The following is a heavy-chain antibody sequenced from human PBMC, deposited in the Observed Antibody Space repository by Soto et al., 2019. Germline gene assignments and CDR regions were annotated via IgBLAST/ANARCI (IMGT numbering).Heavy chain of an antibody. V-gene: IGHV3-30*19. Sequence: GGSLRLSCAASGFIFSSYGMHWVRQAPGKGLEWVAGIWYDGSNTFYSDAVKGRFSISRDNSKNTVDLQMNSLRAEDTAVFYCARDLPQFLTGNLVEGAFDYWAREPWSPSP. CDR2: IWYDGSNT. D-gene: IGHD3-9*01. J-gene: IGHJ4*02. CDR1: GFIFSSYG. CDR3: ARDLPQFLTGNLVEGAFDY.